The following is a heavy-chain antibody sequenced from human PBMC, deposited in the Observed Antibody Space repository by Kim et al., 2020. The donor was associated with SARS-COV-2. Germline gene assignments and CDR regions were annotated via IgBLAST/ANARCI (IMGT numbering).Heavy chain of an antibody. CDR3: SNQLGESWFSD. V-gene: IGHV3-53*01. D-gene: IGHD6-13*01. J-gene: IGHJ4*02. Sequence: YYADSVKGRFTISSDNNKNTVYLQMNSLKAEDTAVYYCSNQLGESWFSDWGQGTLVTVSS.